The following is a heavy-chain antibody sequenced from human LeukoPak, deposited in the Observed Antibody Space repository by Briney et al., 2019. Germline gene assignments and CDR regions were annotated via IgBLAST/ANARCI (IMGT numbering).Heavy chain of an antibody. J-gene: IGHJ4*01. D-gene: IGHD6-13*01. CDR2: ISGSGGTT. V-gene: IGHV3-23*01. CDR1: GFTFSSHA. Sequence: PGGSLRLSCAASGFTFSSHAMTWVRQAPGKGLEWVSVISGSGGTTYYADSVKGRFTISRGSSKNTLYLQMNSLRAEDTAVYYCAKLGQLATEVVYWGQGTLVTVSS. CDR3: AKLGQLATEVVY.